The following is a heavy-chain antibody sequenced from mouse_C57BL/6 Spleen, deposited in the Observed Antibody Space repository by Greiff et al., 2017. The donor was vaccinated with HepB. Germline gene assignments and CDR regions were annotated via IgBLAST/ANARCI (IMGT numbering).Heavy chain of an antibody. J-gene: IGHJ2*01. CDR3: ARYHYDYDFDY. CDR1: GYTFTSYW. Sequence: QVQLQQPGAELVMPGASVKLSCKASGYTFTSYWMHWVKQRPGQGLEWIGEIDPSDSYTNYNQKFKGKSTLTVDTSSSTAYMQLSSLTSEDAAVYYCARYHYDYDFDYWGQGTTLTVSS. V-gene: IGHV1-69*01. D-gene: IGHD2-4*01. CDR2: IDPSDSYT.